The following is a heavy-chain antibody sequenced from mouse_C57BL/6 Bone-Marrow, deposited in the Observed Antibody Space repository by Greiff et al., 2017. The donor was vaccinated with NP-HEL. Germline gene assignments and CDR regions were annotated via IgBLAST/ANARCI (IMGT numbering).Heavy chain of an antibody. V-gene: IGHV1-63*01. CDR1: GYTFTNYW. CDR3: ARSAGYDFDY. J-gene: IGHJ2*01. Sequence: VQLQESGAELVRPGTSVKMSCKASGYTFTNYWIGWAKQRPGHGLEWIGDIYPGGGYTNYNEKFKGKATLTADKSSSTAYMQFSSLTSEDAAIYDCARSAGYDFDYWGQGTTLTVSS. D-gene: IGHD2-14*01. CDR2: IYPGGGYT.